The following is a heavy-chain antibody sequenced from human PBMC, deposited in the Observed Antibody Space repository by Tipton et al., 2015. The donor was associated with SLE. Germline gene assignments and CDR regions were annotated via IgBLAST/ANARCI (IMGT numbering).Heavy chain of an antibody. CDR2: INHSGST. CDR1: GGSFSGYY. V-gene: IGHV4-34*01. Sequence: TLSLTCAVYGGSFSGYYWSWIRQPPGKGLEWIGEINHSGSTNYNPSLKSRVTISVDTSKNQFSLKLSSVTAADTAVYYCARRAFWSGSGVWGQGTLVTVSS. J-gene: IGHJ4*02. CDR3: ARRAFWSGSGV. D-gene: IGHD3-3*01.